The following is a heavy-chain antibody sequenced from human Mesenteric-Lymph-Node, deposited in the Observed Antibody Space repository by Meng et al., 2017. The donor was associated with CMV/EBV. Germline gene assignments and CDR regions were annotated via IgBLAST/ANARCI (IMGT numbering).Heavy chain of an antibody. J-gene: IGHJ4*02. CDR1: GYTLTSYD. V-gene: IGHV1-8*03. CDR2: MNPDSGNT. CDR3: ARRVVALDY. D-gene: IGHD2-15*01. Sequence: ASVKVSCKASGYTLTSYDLTWVRQATGQGLEWMGWMNPDSGNTGYAQKFQGRVTITRNTSISTAYMELSSLRSEDTAVYYCARRVVALDYWGQGTLVTVSS.